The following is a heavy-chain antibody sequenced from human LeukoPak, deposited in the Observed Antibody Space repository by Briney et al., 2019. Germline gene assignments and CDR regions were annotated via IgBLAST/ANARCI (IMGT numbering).Heavy chain of an antibody. Sequence: PSETLSLTCAVYVGSFSGYYWSWIRQPPGKGLEWIGEINHSGSTNYNPSLKSRVTISVDTSKNQFSLKLSSVTAADTAVYYCARGLTPRESYRYDAFYIWDQGTMVTVSS. CDR3: ARGLTPRESYRYDAFYI. J-gene: IGHJ3*02. V-gene: IGHV4-34*01. D-gene: IGHD3-16*02. CDR2: INHSGST. CDR1: VGSFSGYY.